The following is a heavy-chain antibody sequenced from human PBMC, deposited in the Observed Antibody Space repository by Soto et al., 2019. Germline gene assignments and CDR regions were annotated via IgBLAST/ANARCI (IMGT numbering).Heavy chain of an antibody. V-gene: IGHV3-48*03. Sequence: EVQLVESGGGLVQPGGSLTLSCVASGFTFRSYEVNWVRQAPGKGLEWVSYISSSGSTIYYADSVKGRFTISRDNAKNSLYLQMNSLRAEDTAVYFCARETGSRSEYFGLSYYGMDVWGQGTTVTVSS. CDR3: ARETGSRSEYFGLSYYGMDV. CDR2: ISSSGSTI. D-gene: IGHD3-10*01. J-gene: IGHJ6*02. CDR1: GFTFRSYE.